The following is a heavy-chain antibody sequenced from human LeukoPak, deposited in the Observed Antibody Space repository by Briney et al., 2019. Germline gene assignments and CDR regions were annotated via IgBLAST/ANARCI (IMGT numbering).Heavy chain of an antibody. J-gene: IGHJ6*02. V-gene: IGHV1-18*01. Sequence: ASVKVSCKASGYTFTSYGISWVRQAPGQGLEWMGWISAYNGNTNYAQKLQGRVTMTTDTSTSTAYMELRSLRSDDTAVYYCARGPRYCSGGSCKFYYYYGMDVWGRGTTVTVSS. CDR2: ISAYNGNT. CDR1: GYTFTSYG. CDR3: ARGPRYCSGGSCKFYYYYGMDV. D-gene: IGHD2-15*01.